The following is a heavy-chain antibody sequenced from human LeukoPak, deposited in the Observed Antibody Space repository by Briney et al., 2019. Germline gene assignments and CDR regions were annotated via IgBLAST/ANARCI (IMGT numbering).Heavy chain of an antibody. CDR2: IIPIFGTA. CDR1: GGTFSSYA. D-gene: IGHD2-15*01. CDR3: ASFCSGGSCYQGNFDY. J-gene: IGHJ4*02. Sequence: EASVKVSCKASGGTFSSYAISWVRQAPGQGLEWMGGIIPIFGTANYAQKFQGRVTITADKSSTTVYMELSSLRSEDTAVYYCASFCSGGSCYQGNFDYWGQGTLVTVSS. V-gene: IGHV1-69*06.